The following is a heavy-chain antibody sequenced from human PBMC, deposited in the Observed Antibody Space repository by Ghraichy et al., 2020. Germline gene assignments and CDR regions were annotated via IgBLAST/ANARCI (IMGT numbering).Heavy chain of an antibody. V-gene: IGHV2-70*04. J-gene: IGHJ4*02. Sequence: SGPTLVKPTQTLTLTCTFSGFSLTTSGMRVTWIRQPPGKALEWLARIDSDDSKFYSSSLKTRLTISKDTAKNQVVLTMTNMDPVDTATYYCARIKKWNTGLDYWGQGTLVTVSS. CDR2: IDSDDSK. CDR3: ARIKKWNTGLDY. D-gene: IGHD1/OR15-1a*01. CDR1: GFSLTTSGMR.